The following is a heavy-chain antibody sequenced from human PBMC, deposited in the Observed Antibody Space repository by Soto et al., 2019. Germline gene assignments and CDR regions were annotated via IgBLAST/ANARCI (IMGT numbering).Heavy chain of an antibody. V-gene: IGHV3-49*03. Sequence: PGGSLRLSCTASGFTFGDYAMSWFRQAPGKGLEWVGFIRSKAYGGTTEYAASVKGRFTISRDDSKSIAYLQMNSLKTEDTAVYYCTRVGGDRRNDAFDIWGQGTMVTVSS. CDR3: TRVGGDRRNDAFDI. D-gene: IGHD2-21*02. CDR2: IRSKAYGGTT. J-gene: IGHJ3*02. CDR1: GFTFGDYA.